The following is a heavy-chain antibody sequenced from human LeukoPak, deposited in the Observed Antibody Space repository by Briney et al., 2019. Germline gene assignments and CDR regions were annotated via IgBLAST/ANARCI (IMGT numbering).Heavy chain of an antibody. CDR2: ISAYNGNT. CDR1: GYTFTTYG. Sequence: ASVKVSCKTSGYTFTTYGISWVRQAPGQGLEWMGWISAYNGNTNYVQNFQGGLIMTTDTSTSTAYLELRSLRSDDTAVYYCGRDGGTFPDFWGQGTLVTVSS. D-gene: IGHD1-26*01. J-gene: IGHJ4*02. V-gene: IGHV1-18*01. CDR3: GRDGGTFPDF.